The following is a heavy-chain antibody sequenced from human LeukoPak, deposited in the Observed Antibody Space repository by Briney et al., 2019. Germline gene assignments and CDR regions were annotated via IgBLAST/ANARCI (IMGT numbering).Heavy chain of an antibody. Sequence: PSETLSLTCTVSGGSISSYFWSWIRQPPGKGLEWIGYIYYSGSTNYNPSLKSRVTISVDTSKNQFSLKLTSVTAADTAVYYCARGSYGAVYWGQGTLVTVSS. CDR1: GGSISSYF. D-gene: IGHD4/OR15-4a*01. J-gene: IGHJ4*02. V-gene: IGHV4-59*01. CDR3: ARGSYGAVY. CDR2: IYYSGST.